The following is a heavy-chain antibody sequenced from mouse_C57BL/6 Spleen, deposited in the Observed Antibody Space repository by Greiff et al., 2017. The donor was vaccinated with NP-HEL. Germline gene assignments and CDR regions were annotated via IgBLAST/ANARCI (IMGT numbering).Heavy chain of an antibody. CDR2: ISDGGSYT. CDR1: GFTFSSYA. CDR3: AREEGDYDGWFAY. Sequence: EVQLVESGGGLVKPGGSLKLSCAASGFTFSSYAMSWVRQTPEKRLEWVATISDGGSYTYYPDNVKGRFTISRDNAKNNLYLQMSHLKSEDTAMYYCAREEGDYDGWFAYWGQGTLVTVSA. V-gene: IGHV5-4*01. D-gene: IGHD2-4*01. J-gene: IGHJ3*01.